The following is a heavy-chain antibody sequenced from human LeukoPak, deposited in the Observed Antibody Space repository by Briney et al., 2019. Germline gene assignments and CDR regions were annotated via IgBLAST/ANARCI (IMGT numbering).Heavy chain of an antibody. V-gene: IGHV3-7*01. CDR3: TRDWGGVAAGIDY. CDR1: GFTFCSFW. D-gene: IGHD6-13*01. J-gene: IGHJ4*02. Sequence: PGGSLRLSSAASGFTFCSFWRSWVPQAPGKGLEWVANIKTDGSENYYVDSVKGRFTNSREKHKNSLSRQMNSLSAEDTAVYYCTRDWGGVAAGIDYWGQGTLVTVSS. CDR2: IKTDGSEN.